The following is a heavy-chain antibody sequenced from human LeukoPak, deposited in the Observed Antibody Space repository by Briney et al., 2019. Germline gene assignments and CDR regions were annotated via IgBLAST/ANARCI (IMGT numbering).Heavy chain of an antibody. Sequence: GGSLRLSCVASGFTFSNYWMTWVRRAPGKGLEWVANIKPDGSVKHFVDSVRGRFTISRDNAKDSLYLQMNSLRAEDTAVYYCVRGTSGTVVRGVAWAWFDPWGQGTLVTVSS. V-gene: IGHV3-7*05. CDR1: GFTFSNYW. CDR3: VRGTSGTVVRGVAWAWFDP. CDR2: IKPDGSVK. J-gene: IGHJ5*02. D-gene: IGHD3-10*01.